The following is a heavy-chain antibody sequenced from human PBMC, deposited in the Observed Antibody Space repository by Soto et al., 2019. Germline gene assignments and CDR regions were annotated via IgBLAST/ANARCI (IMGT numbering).Heavy chain of an antibody. D-gene: IGHD3-10*01. V-gene: IGHV3-33*01. CDR1: GFTFSSYG. Sequence: GGSLRLSCAASGFTFSSYGMHWVRQAPGKGLEWVAVIWYDGSNKYYADSVKGRFTISRDNSKNTLYLQMNSLRAEDTAVYYCARERTGSVTMVRGVKPYKENDYWGQGTLVTVSS. J-gene: IGHJ4*02. CDR2: IWYDGSNK. CDR3: ARERTGSVTMVRGVKPYKENDY.